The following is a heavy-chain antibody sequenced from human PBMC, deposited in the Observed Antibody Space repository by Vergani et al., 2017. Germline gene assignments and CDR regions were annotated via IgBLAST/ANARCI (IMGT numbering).Heavy chain of an antibody. CDR1: GGSFSGYY. D-gene: IGHD3-3*01. CDR3: ARLSRIRDFWSGYTWFDP. J-gene: IGHJ5*02. Sequence: QVQLQQWGAGLLKPSETLSLTCAVYGGSFSGYYWSWIRQPPGKGLEWIGEINHSGSTNYNPSLKSRVTISVDTSKNQFSLKLSSVTAADTAVYYCARLSRIRDFWSGYTWFDPWGQGILVTVSS. CDR2: INHSGST. V-gene: IGHV4-34*01.